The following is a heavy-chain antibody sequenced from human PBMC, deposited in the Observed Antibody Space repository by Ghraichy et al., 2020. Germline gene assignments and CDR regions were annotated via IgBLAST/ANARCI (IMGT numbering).Heavy chain of an antibody. CDR1: GFTFSSYA. J-gene: IGHJ6*02. CDR2: ISGSGGST. D-gene: IGHD3-16*01. V-gene: IGHV3-23*01. CDR3: AKWGGSYYYYYGMDV. Sequence: GGSLRLSCAASGFTFSSYAMSWVRQAPGKGLEWVSAISGSGGSTYYADSVKGRFTISRDNSKNTLYLQMNSLRAEDTAVYYCAKWGGSYYYYYGMDVWGQGTTVTVSS.